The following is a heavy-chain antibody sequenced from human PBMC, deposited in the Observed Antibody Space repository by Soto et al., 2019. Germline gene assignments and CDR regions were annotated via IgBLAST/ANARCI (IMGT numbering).Heavy chain of an antibody. J-gene: IGHJ5*02. CDR3: AHYVSSSPAGWFDP. Sequence: QITLKESGPTLVKPTQTLTLTCTFSGLSLSTSGEAVGWIRQPPGKALEWLALIYWDDDKRYNPTLKTRLTIPKDSSKNQVVLALTNMDPVDTATYYCAHYVSSSPAGWFDPWGQGILVTVSS. CDR1: GLSLSTSGEA. V-gene: IGHV2-5*02. CDR2: IYWDDDK. D-gene: IGHD3-10*02.